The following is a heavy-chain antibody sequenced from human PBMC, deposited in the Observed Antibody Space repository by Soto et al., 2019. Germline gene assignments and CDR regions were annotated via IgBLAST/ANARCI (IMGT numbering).Heavy chain of an antibody. V-gene: IGHV3-23*01. D-gene: IGHD4-17*01. CDR1: GFTFSSYA. J-gene: IGHJ1*01. CDR2: ISGSGGST. CDR3: ANNLPFYGDYVPEYFQH. Sequence: EVQLLESGGGLVQPGGSLRLSCAASGFTFSSYAMSWVRQAPGKGLEWVSAISGSGGSTYYADSVKGRFTISRDNSKNTLYLQMNSLSAEDTAVYYCANNLPFYGDYVPEYFQHCGQGTLVTVSS.